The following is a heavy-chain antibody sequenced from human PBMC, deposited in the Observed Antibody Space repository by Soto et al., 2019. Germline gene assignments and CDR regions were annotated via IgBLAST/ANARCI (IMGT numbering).Heavy chain of an antibody. Sequence: ASVKVSCKASGGTFSSYAISWVRQAPGQGLEWMGGIIPIFGTANYAQKFQGRVTITADESTSTAYMELSSLRSEDTAVYYCARGVRHCSSTSCRIRIPPRNWFDPWGQGTLVTVSS. CDR1: GGTFSSYA. V-gene: IGHV1-69*13. J-gene: IGHJ5*02. CDR3: ARGVRHCSSTSCRIRIPPRNWFDP. CDR2: IIPIFGTA. D-gene: IGHD2-2*01.